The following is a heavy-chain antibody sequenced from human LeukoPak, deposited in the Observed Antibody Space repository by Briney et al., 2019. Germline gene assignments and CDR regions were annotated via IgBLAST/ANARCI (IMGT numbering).Heavy chain of an antibody. J-gene: IGHJ4*02. CDR2: IYSGGST. V-gene: IGHV3-53*01. CDR3: AKDREAYCGGDCYALDY. CDR1: GFTVSSNY. D-gene: IGHD2-21*02. Sequence: GGSLRLSCAASGFTVSSNYMSWVRQAPGKGLEWVSVIYSGGSTYYADSVKGRLTISRDNSKNTLYLQMNSLRAEDTAVYYCAKDREAYCGGDCYALDYWGQGTLVTVSS.